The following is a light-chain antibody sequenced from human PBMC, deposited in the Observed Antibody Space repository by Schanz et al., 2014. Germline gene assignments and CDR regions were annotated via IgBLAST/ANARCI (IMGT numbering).Light chain of an antibody. CDR2: GAS. V-gene: IGKV3-15*01. J-gene: IGKJ1*01. Sequence: EIVLTQSPGTLSLSPGERATLSCRASQSVGRDLAWYQQRPRQSPRLLIYGASTRATGIPARFSGSRSGTDFPITITGMQSEVFADYYCQHYQTPWTFGQGTRVEI. CDR1: QSVGRD. CDR3: QHYQTPWT.